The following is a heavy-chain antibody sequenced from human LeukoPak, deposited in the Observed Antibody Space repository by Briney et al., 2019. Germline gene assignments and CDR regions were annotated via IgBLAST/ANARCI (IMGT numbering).Heavy chain of an antibody. V-gene: IGHV3-64D*06. CDR3: VKVQIAEENDY. CDR2: ISSNGGST. CDR1: GFTSSSYA. Sequence: GGSLRLSCSASGFTSSSYAMHWVRQAPGKGLEYVSAISSNGGSTYYADSVKGRFTISRDNSKNTLYLQMSSLRAEDTAVYYCVKVQIAEENDYWGQGTLVTVSS. D-gene: IGHD6-13*01. J-gene: IGHJ4*02.